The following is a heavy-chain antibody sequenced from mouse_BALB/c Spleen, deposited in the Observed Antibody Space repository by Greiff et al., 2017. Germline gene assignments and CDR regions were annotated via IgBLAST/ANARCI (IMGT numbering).Heavy chain of an antibody. J-gene: IGHJ3*01. V-gene: IGHV3-1*02. CDR1: GYSITSGYS. CDR2: IHYSGST. Sequence: DVKLQESGPDLVKPFQSLSLTCTVTGYSITSGYSWHWIRQFPGNKLEWMGYIHYSGSTNYNPSLKSRISITRDTSKNQFFLQLNSVTTEDTATYYCARSGAEYGNPFAYWGQGTLVTVSA. CDR3: ARSGAEYGNPFAY. D-gene: IGHD2-10*02.